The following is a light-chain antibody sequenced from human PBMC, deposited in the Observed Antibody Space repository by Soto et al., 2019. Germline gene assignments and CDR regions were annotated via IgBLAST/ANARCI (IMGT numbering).Light chain of an antibody. Sequence: QSVLTQPASVSGSPGQSITISCTGTSSDVGSYNLVSWYQQHPGKAPKLMIYEVSKRPSGVSNRFSGSKSGNTASLTISGLQAEDEADYYCCSYAGSSTFDPWVFGGGTKLTVL. J-gene: IGLJ3*02. CDR3: CSYAGSSTFDPWV. CDR1: SSDVGSYNL. CDR2: EVS. V-gene: IGLV2-23*02.